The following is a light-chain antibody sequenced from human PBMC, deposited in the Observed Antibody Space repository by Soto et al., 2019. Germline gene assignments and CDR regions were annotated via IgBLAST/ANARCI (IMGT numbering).Light chain of an antibody. CDR2: GAS. J-gene: IGKJ4*01. V-gene: IGKV3-15*01. CDR3: QHYNNWTLT. CDR1: QSVSSN. Sequence: EIVMTQSPATLSVSPGERATLSCRASQSVSSNLAWYQQKPGQAPRLLIYGASIRATGIPARFSGSGSGTDFTLTISSLQSEDFAVYYCQHYNNWTLTFGGGTKLEIK.